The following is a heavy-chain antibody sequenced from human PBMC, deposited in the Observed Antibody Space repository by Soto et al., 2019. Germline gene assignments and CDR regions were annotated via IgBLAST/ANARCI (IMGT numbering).Heavy chain of an antibody. CDR1: GFTFSSYA. D-gene: IGHD6-19*01. CDR3: ARATSGWYKDAFDI. Sequence: QVQLVESGGGMVQPGRSLRLSCAASGFTFSSYAMHWVRQAPGKGLEWVAVISYDGSNKYYADSVKGRFTISRDNSKNTLYLQMNSLRAEDTAVYYCARATSGWYKDAFDIWGQGTMVTVSS. J-gene: IGHJ3*02. CDR2: ISYDGSNK. V-gene: IGHV3-30-3*01.